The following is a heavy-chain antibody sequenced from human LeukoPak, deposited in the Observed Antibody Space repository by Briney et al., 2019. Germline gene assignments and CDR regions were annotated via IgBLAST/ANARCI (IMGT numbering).Heavy chain of an antibody. D-gene: IGHD6-19*01. J-gene: IGHJ3*02. CDR3: AREGSSGWSKPAGAFDI. CDR2: IYSGGST. Sequence: PGGSLRLSCAASGFTVSSNYMSWVRQAPGKGLEWVSVIYSGGSTYYADSVKGRFTISRDNSKNTLYLQMNSLRAEDTAVYYCAREGSSGWSKPAGAFDIWGQGTMVTVSS. V-gene: IGHV3-53*01. CDR1: GFTVSSNY.